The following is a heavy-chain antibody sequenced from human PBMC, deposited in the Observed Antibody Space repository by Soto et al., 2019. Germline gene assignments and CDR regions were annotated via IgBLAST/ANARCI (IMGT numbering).Heavy chain of an antibody. D-gene: IGHD3-3*01. V-gene: IGHV4-34*01. Sequence: SETLSLTCAVYGGSFSGYYWSWIRQPPGKGLEWIGEINHSGSTNYNPSLKSRVTISVDTSKNQFSLKLSSVTAADTAVYYCARNDVLRYDFWSGYYGDAFDIWGQGTMVTVSS. CDR2: INHSGST. CDR1: GGSFSGYY. J-gene: IGHJ3*02. CDR3: ARNDVLRYDFWSGYYGDAFDI.